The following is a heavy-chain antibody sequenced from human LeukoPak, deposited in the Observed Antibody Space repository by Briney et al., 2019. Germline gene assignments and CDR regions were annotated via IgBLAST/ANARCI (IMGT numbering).Heavy chain of an antibody. CDR1: GFNFSNYAM. V-gene: IGHV4-4*02. Sequence: GSLRLSCAASGFNFSNYAMSWVRQAPGKGLEWIGEIYHSGSTNYNPSLKSRVTISVDKSKNQFSLKLSSVTAADTAVYYCASYTYYYGSGSPNWFDPWGQGTLVTVSS. CDR2: IYHSGST. J-gene: IGHJ5*02. D-gene: IGHD3-10*01. CDR3: ASYTYYYGSGSPNWFDP.